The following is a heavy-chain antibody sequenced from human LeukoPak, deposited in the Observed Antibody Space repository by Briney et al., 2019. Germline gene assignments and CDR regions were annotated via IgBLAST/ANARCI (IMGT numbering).Heavy chain of an antibody. D-gene: IGHD3-22*01. CDR1: GFTFSSYG. V-gene: IGHV3-23*01. Sequence: GGSLRLSCAASGFTFSSYGMNWVRQAPGKGLEWVSGISGSGGTTYYADSVKGRFTISRGNSKNSLSLQVSSLRAEDTAVYYCAKTNGYYSDWGQGTLATVSS. CDR3: AKTNGYYSD. J-gene: IGHJ4*02. CDR2: ISGSGGTT.